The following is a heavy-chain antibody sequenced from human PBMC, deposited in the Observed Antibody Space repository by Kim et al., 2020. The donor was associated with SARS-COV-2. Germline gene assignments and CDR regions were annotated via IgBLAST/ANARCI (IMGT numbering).Heavy chain of an antibody. CDR2: INHSGST. J-gene: IGHJ6*02. V-gene: IGHV4-34*01. CDR3: ARSRRNYYYYGMDV. Sequence: SETLSLTCAVYGGSFSGYYWSWIRQPPGKGLEWIGEINHSGSTNYNPSLKSRVTISVDTSKNQFSLKLSSVTAADTAVYYCARSRRNYYYYGMDVWGQGT. CDR1: GGSFSGYY.